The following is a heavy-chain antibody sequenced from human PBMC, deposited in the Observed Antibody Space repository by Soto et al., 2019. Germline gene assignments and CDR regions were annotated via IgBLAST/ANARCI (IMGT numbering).Heavy chain of an antibody. J-gene: IGHJ4*02. V-gene: IGHV3-11*04. CDR3: AREQQLAFDN. CDR1: GSTFSDYY. CDR2: IGSSSTTI. Sequence: GGSLRLSCAASGSTFSDYYMSWIRQAPGKGLEWVSYIGSSSTTIYYADSVKGRFIISRDNAKNSLYLQMNSLRPEDTAVYYCAREQQLAFDNWGQGTRVTVSS. D-gene: IGHD6-13*01.